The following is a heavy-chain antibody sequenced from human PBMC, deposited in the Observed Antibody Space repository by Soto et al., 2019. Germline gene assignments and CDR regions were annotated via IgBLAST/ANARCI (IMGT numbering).Heavy chain of an antibody. J-gene: IGHJ5*02. D-gene: IGHD6-13*01. CDR1: GFTFSSYA. CDR2: ISYDGSNK. CDR3: ARPRGSSSWWNWFDP. V-gene: IGHV3-30-3*01. Sequence: QVQLVESGGGVVQPGRSLRLSCAASGFTFSSYAMHWVRQAPGKGLEWVAGISYDGSNKYYADSVKGRFTISRDNSKNTMYLQMNSLRAEDTAVYYCARPRGSSSWWNWFDPWGQGTLVTVSS.